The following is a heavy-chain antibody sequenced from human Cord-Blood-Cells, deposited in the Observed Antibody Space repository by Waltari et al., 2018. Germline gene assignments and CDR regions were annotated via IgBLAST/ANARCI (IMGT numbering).Heavy chain of an antibody. V-gene: IGHV1-69*01. D-gene: IGHD3-10*01. CDR3: VRDGVREYYYGMDV. CDR2: SIPIFGKA. Sequence: QVQLVQSGAEVKKPGSSVKVSCKASGGTFSSYAISWVRQAPGQGLAWMGGSIPIFGKANDEQKFQGRVTITADETTSTAYMELSSLRSEDTAVYYCVRDGVREYYYGMDVWGQGTTVTVSS. CDR1: GGTFSSYA. J-gene: IGHJ6*02.